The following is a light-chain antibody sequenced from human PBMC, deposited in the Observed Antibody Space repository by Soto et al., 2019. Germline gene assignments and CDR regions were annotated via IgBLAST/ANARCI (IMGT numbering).Light chain of an antibody. Sequence: EIVLTQSPATLSLSPGERATLSCRASQRITTYLAWYQQKPGQAPRLLMYGASNRATGVPDRFSGSGSGTDFTLTISRLEPEDFAVYYCQQYGGSPLTFGPGTKVDIK. J-gene: IGKJ3*01. CDR1: QRITTY. CDR2: GAS. V-gene: IGKV3-20*01. CDR3: QQYGGSPLT.